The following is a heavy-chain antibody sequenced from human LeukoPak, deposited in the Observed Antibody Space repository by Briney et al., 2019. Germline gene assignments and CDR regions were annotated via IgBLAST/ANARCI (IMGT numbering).Heavy chain of an antibody. J-gene: IGHJ4*02. CDR3: ARDDKRPRYDSSGYPFDY. Sequence: ASVKVSCTASGYTFTSYGISWVRQAPGQGLEWMGWISAYNGNTNYAQKLQGRVTMTTDTSTSTAYMELRSLRSDDTAVYYCARDDKRPRYDSSGYPFDYWGQGTLVTVSS. D-gene: IGHD3-22*01. V-gene: IGHV1-18*01. CDR2: ISAYNGNT. CDR1: GYTFTSYG.